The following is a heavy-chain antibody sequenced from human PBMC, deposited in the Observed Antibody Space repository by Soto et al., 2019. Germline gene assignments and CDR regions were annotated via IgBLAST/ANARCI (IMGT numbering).Heavy chain of an antibody. Sequence: GGSLRLSCAASGFTFSSYWMSWIRQAPGKGLEWVATINQAGSETYYVDSVKGRFTISRDNAKNSLYLQMNSLRAEDTAVYYCVLTTRSSYGMDVWGQGTTVTVSS. D-gene: IGHD1-1*01. CDR1: GFTFSSYW. CDR2: INQAGSET. V-gene: IGHV3-7*01. CDR3: VLTTRSSYGMDV. J-gene: IGHJ6*02.